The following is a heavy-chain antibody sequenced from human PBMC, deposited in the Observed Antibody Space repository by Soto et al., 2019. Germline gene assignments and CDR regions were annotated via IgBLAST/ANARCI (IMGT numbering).Heavy chain of an antibody. CDR3: AKDWGTAAAAYAEYFQH. D-gene: IGHD6-13*01. V-gene: IGHV3-23*01. Sequence: GGSLRLSCAASGFTFSSYAMSWVRQAPGKGLEWVSAISGSGGSTYYADSVKGRFTISRDNSKNTLYLQMNSLRAEDTAVYYCAKDWGTAAAAYAEYFQHWGQGTLVTVSS. CDR1: GFTFSSYA. J-gene: IGHJ1*01. CDR2: ISGSGGST.